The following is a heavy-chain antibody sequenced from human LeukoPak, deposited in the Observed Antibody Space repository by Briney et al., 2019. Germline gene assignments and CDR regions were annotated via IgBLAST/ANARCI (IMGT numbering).Heavy chain of an antibody. Sequence: GGSLRLSCAASDFTVGTNFVSWVRQAPGKGLEWVSVIHSGGTTFYADSVKGRFTISRDNSRNTLYLQMNSLRAEDTAMYYCVPGHYAGSASWGQGTLVTVSS. V-gene: IGHV3-53*01. CDR3: VPGHYAGSAS. D-gene: IGHD2-2*01. CDR2: IHSGGTT. CDR1: DFTVGTNF. J-gene: IGHJ5*02.